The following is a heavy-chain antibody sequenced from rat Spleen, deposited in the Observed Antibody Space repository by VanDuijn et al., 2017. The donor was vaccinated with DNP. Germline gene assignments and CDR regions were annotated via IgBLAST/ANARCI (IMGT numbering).Heavy chain of an antibody. Sequence: EVQLVESGGGLVQPGRSLTLSCAASGFTFSDYYMAWVRQAPKKGLEWVASISTSGDSTYYRDSVKGRFTISRDNAKSTLYLQMDSLRSEDTATYYCATFTEGRGYWGQGVMVTVSS. CDR1: GFTFSDYY. CDR3: ATFTEGRGY. CDR2: ISTSGDST. V-gene: IGHV5-27*01. D-gene: IGHD1-11*01. J-gene: IGHJ2*01.